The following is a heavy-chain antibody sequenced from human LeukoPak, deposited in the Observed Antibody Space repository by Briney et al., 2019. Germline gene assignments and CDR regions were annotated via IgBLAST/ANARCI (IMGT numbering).Heavy chain of an antibody. CDR1: GFTFRNYA. CDR3: AKGAIQYASSPEAFDI. J-gene: IGHJ3*02. D-gene: IGHD6-6*01. V-gene: IGHV3-23*01. Sequence: GGSLRLSCAASGFTFRNYAVSWVRQAPGKGLEWVSDISHTGGDIYYTDSVKGRFTISRDNSKNTLLLQMNSLRVEDTAIYYCAKGAIQYASSPEAFDIWGQGTTVTVSS. CDR2: ISHTGGDI.